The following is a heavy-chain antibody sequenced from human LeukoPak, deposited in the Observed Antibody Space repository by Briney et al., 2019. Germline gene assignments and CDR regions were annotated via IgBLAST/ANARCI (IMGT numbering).Heavy chain of an antibody. J-gene: IGHJ1*01. CDR1: GGSISSGGYY. D-gene: IGHD6-19*01. CDR3: ARAAWEAGTGYFQH. V-gene: IGHV4-39*07. Sequence: SETLSLTCTVSGGSISSGGYYWSWIRQPPGKGLEWIGEINHSGSTNYNPSLKGRVTISVDTSKNQFSLKLSSVTAADTAVYYCARAAWEAGTGYFQHWGQGTLVTVSS. CDR2: INHSGST.